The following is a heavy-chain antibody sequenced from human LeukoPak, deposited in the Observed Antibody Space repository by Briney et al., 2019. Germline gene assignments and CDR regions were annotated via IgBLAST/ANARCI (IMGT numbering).Heavy chain of an antibody. V-gene: IGHV4-31*03. CDR3: ARGSEYYGSSGYLDY. CDR1: GGSINGGGYY. CDR2: IYYSGST. J-gene: IGHJ4*02. D-gene: IGHD3-22*01. Sequence: SVTLSLTCTVSGGSINGGGYYWSWIRQHPGKGLEWIGYIYYSGSTYYNPSLKSRVTISVDTSKNQFSLKLNSVTAADTAVYYWARGSEYYGSSGYLDYWGQGTLVTVSS.